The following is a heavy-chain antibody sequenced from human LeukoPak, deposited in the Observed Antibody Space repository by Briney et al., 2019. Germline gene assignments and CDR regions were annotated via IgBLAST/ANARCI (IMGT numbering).Heavy chain of an antibody. CDR1: GYSFTTYW. Sequence: GESLKISCKVSGYSFTTYWIGWVRQMPGKGLEWMGIIYPGDSDTRYSPSFQGQVTISADKSISTAYLQWSSLKASDTAMYYCARQMTGYYYDSSGYWMAFDIWGQGTMVTVSS. J-gene: IGHJ3*02. D-gene: IGHD3-22*01. V-gene: IGHV5-51*01. CDR2: IYPGDSDT. CDR3: ARQMTGYYYDSSGYWMAFDI.